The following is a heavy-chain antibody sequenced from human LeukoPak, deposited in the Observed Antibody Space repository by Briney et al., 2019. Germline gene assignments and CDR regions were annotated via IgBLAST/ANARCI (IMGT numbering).Heavy chain of an antibody. Sequence: PGGSLRLSCAASGFTFSSCWMSWVRQAPGKGLEWVANIKQDGGEIYYVDSVKGRFTISRDNTKNSLYLQMNSLRAEDTAVYYCARDKTHDYGDSYFEYWGQGTLVTVSS. D-gene: IGHD4-17*01. CDR2: IKQDGGEI. J-gene: IGHJ4*02. CDR3: ARDKTHDYGDSYFEY. V-gene: IGHV3-7*03. CDR1: GFTFSSCW.